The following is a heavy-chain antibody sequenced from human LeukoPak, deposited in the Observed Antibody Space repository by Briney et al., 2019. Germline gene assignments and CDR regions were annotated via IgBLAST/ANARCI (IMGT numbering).Heavy chain of an antibody. CDR2: IYVSGST. J-gene: IGHJ2*01. Sequence: PSRSLCLTSAVSGGPISGYYWSWDGQHAPNGQEWFGRIYVSGSTNFNPPLKSRVTMSLDTSKNQFSLKLNSVTAADTAVYYCASGGGSWYFDLWGRGTLVTVSS. V-gene: IGHV4-4*07. D-gene: IGHD2-15*01. CDR3: ASGGGSWYFDL. CDR1: GGPISGYY.